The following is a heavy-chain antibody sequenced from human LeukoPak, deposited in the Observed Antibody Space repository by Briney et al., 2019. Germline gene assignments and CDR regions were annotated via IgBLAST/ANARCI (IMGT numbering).Heavy chain of an antibody. CDR2: ISSRSFTI. Sequence: GGSLRLSCAASGFTFSAYSMNWVRQAPGKGLDWVSYISSRSFTIYYADSVKGRFTISRDNAKNSLHLEMNSLRDEDTAVYYCARSVIAVAGYDAFDIWGQGTVVTVSS. V-gene: IGHV3-48*02. D-gene: IGHD6-19*01. CDR1: GFTFSAYS. J-gene: IGHJ3*02. CDR3: ARSVIAVAGYDAFDI.